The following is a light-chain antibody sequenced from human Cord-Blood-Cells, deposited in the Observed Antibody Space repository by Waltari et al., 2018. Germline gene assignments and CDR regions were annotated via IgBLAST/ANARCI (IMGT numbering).Light chain of an antibody. CDR1: SSDVGGYNY. V-gene: IGLV2-14*03. Sequence: QSALTQPASVSGSPGQSTTISCTGTSSDVGGYNYVSWYQQHPGKAPKLMIYDVSNRPSGVSNRFSGSKSGNTASLTISGLQAEDEADYYCSSHTSSSTWVFGGGTKLTVL. CDR2: DVS. CDR3: SSHTSSSTWV. J-gene: IGLJ3*02.